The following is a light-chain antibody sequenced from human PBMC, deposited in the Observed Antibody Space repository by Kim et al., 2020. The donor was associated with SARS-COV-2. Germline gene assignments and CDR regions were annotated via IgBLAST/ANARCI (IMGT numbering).Light chain of an antibody. Sequence: ASVGDRVIITCRASQGIANNVAGFQQKPGKAPKSLIYAASRLESGVPSRFSGSGSGTDFILTISSLQPEDYATYYCQQYDGYPRTFGQGTKVDIK. CDR1: QGIANN. V-gene: IGKV1-16*01. CDR3: QQYDGYPRT. CDR2: AAS. J-gene: IGKJ1*01.